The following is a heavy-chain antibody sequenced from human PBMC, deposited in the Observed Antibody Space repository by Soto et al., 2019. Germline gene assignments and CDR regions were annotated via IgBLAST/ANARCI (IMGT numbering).Heavy chain of an antibody. V-gene: IGHV4-59*08. D-gene: IGHD5-12*01. Sequence: QVQLQESGPGLVKPSETLSLTCTVSGGSITSYYWSSIRQPPGKGLEWIGYIYFSGSANYNPSLKSRFTISVDTSKNQFSLKLSSVTAADTAVYYCARRYSGYGDYWGQGTLVTVSS. CDR3: ARRYSGYGDY. CDR2: IYFSGSA. J-gene: IGHJ4*02. CDR1: GGSITSYY.